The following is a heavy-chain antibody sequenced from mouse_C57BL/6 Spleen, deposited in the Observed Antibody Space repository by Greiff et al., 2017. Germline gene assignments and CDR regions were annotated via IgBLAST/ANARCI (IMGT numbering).Heavy chain of an antibody. CDR2: IYPRSGNT. CDR1: GYTFTSYG. D-gene: IGHD1-1*01. CDR3: ARRGGSSYGSYFDY. V-gene: IGHV1-81*01. Sequence: QVQLQQSGAELARPGASVKLSCKASGYTFTSYGISWVKQRTGQGLEWIGEIYPRSGNTYYNEKFKGKATLTADKSSSTAYMELRSLTSEDSAVYFCARRGGSSYGSYFDYWGQGTTLTVSS. J-gene: IGHJ2*01.